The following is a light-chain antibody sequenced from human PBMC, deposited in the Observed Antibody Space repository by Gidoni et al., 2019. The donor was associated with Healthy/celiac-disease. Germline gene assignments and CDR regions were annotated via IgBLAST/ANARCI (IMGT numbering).Light chain of an antibody. CDR2: EVS. CDR3: SSYTSSSTVV. CDR1: SSDVGGYNY. Sequence: QSALTQPASVSGSPGQSITISCTGPSSDVGGYNYVSWYQQHPGKAPKLMIYEVSNRPSGVSNRFSGSKSGNTASLTISGLQAEDEADYHCSSYTSSSTVVFGGGTKLTVL. J-gene: IGLJ2*01. V-gene: IGLV2-14*01.